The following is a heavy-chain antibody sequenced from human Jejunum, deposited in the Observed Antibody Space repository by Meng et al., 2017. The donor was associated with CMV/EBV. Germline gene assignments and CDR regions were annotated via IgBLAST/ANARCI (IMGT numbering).Heavy chain of an antibody. V-gene: IGHV3-74*01. CDR3: ARAGVAGHYFLLGLAV. CDR1: FAFSGDW. D-gene: IGHD2/OR15-2a*01. J-gene: IGHJ4*02. Sequence: FAFSGDWMHWVRQAPGKGLMLVSRINADGTTSGYADSVKGRFTISRDNANNMLYLQLDSLRAEDTAVYYCARAGVAGHYFLLGLAVWGQGTQVTVSS. CDR2: INADGTTS.